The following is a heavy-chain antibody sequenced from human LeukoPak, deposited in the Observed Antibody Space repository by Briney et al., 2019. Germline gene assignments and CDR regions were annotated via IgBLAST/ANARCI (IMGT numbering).Heavy chain of an antibody. CDR2: ISYNGSNK. D-gene: IGHD1-26*01. V-gene: IGHV3-30*18. Sequence: GGSLRLSCAASGFTFSSYGMHWVRQAPGKGLEWVAVISYNGSNKYYADSVKGRFTISRDNSKNTLYLQMNSLRAEDTAVYYCAKDHSGSYLYYYYYYGMDVWGQGTTVTVSS. CDR3: AKDHSGSYLYYYYYYGMDV. J-gene: IGHJ6*02. CDR1: GFTFSSYG.